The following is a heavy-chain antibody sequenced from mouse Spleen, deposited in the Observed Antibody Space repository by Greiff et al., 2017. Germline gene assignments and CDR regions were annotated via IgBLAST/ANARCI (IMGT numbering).Heavy chain of an antibody. CDR2: IDPETGGT. V-gene: IGHV1-15*01. D-gene: IGHD6-1*01. CDR3: TRASDSWFAY. J-gene: IGHJ3*01. Sequence: VQLQQSGAELVRPGASVTLSCKASGYTFTDYEMHWVKQTPVHGLEWVGAIDPETGGTAYNQKFKGKAILTADKSSSTAYMELRSLTSEDSAVYYCTRASDSWFAYWGQGTLVTVSA. CDR1: GYTFTDYE.